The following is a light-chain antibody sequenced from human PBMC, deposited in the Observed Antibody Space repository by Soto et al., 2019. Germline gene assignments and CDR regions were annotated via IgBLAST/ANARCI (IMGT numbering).Light chain of an antibody. Sequence: QSVLTQPASVSGSPGQSITISCTGTCSDVGNYNLVSWYQQYPGKAPKLMIYEGGKRPSGVSNRFSGSKSGNTASLTISGLQAEDEADYYCCSFALRSTLIFGGGTQLTVL. CDR3: CSFALRSTLI. CDR1: CSDVGNYNL. V-gene: IGLV2-23*01. J-gene: IGLJ2*01. CDR2: EGG.